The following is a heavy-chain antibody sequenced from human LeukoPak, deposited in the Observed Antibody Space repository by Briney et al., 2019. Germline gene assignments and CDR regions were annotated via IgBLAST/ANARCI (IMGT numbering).Heavy chain of an antibody. J-gene: IGHJ4*02. D-gene: IGHD3-10*01. Sequence: GGSLRLSCVGSGFTFRSHAMSWVRQAPEKGLEFVSGIYENGGTTYYADSVKGRFSISRDNSKNTLYLQMNSLRAEDTAVYYCAKVPMVRGVGYYFDYWGQGTLVTVSS. CDR2: IYENGGTT. CDR3: AKVPMVRGVGYYFDY. V-gene: IGHV3-23*01. CDR1: GFTFRSHA.